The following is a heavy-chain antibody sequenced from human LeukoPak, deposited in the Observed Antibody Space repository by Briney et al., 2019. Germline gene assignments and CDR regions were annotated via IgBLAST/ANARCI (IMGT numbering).Heavy chain of an antibody. J-gene: IGHJ4*02. CDR2: IFYSGST. D-gene: IGHD1-26*01. CDR1: GGSISGYY. CDR3: ARGEWDLLFDY. V-gene: IGHV4-59*01. Sequence: SSETLSFTCTVSGGSISGYYWSWIRQPPGKGLEWIGYIFYSGSTNYNPSLKSRVTISVDTSKNQFSLKLSSVTAADTAVYYCARGEWDLLFDYWGQGTLVTVSS.